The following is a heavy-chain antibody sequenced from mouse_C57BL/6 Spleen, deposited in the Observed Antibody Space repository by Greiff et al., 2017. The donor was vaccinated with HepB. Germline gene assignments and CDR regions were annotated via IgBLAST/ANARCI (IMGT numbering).Heavy chain of an antibody. CDR2: IRSKSNNYAT. D-gene: IGHD2-1*01. CDR1: GFSFNTYA. J-gene: IGHJ4*01. V-gene: IGHV10-1*01. CDR3: VRHNYDYAMDY. Sequence: EVMLVESGGGLVQPKGSLKLSCAASGFSFNTYAMNWVRQAPGKGLEWVARIRSKSNNYATYYADSVIDRFTISRDDSESMLYLQMNNLKTEDTAMYYCVRHNYDYAMDYWGQGTSVTVSS.